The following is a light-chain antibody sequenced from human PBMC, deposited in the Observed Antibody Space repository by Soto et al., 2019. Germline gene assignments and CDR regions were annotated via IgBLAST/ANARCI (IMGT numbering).Light chain of an antibody. Sequence: DIHMTQSPSTPSASVRDRVTITFRASQSISSWLAWYQQKPGKAPKLLIYKASTLQSGVPSRFSGSGSGTEFTLAISSLQPDDSATYYCQQYNDNWTFGQGTKVDIK. V-gene: IGKV1-5*03. J-gene: IGKJ1*01. CDR2: KAS. CDR1: QSISSW. CDR3: QQYNDNWT.